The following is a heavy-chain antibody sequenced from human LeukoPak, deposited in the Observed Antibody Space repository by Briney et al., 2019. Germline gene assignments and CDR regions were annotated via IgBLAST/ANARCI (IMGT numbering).Heavy chain of an antibody. Sequence: ASVKVSRKASGYTFTSYGISWVRQAPGQGLEWMGWISAYNGNTNYAQKLQGRVTMTTDTSTSTAYVELRSLRSDDTAVYYCATELPLGYCSGGRYSCGDYWGQGTLVTVSS. V-gene: IGHV1-18*01. CDR1: GYTFTSYG. J-gene: IGHJ4*02. D-gene: IGHD2-15*01. CDR3: ATELPLGYCSGGRYSCGDY. CDR2: ISAYNGNT.